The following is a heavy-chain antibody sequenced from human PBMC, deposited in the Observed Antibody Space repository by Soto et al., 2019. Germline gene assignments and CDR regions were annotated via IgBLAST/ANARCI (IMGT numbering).Heavy chain of an antibody. D-gene: IGHD2-2*01. J-gene: IGHJ4*02. Sequence: SETLSLTCTVSGGSISSGGYYWSWIRHHPGKGLEWIGYIFYSGSTFYSPSLKSRVTISVHTPKNQFSLKMSSVTAADTAVYYCARGIGYCSSINCYSSRRLRFDSWGQGTLVTVSS. CDR3: ARGIGYCSSINCYSSRRLRFDS. CDR1: GGSISSGGYY. CDR2: IFYSGST. V-gene: IGHV4-31*03.